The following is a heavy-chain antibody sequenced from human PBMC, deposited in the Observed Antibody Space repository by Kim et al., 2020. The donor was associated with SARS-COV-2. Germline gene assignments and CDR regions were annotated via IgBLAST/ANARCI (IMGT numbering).Heavy chain of an antibody. CDR2: IWYDGSNK. Sequence: GGSLRLSCAASGLTFSSHAMHWVRQAPGKGLEWVAVIWYDGSNKYYADSVKGRFTISRDNSKNTLYLQMNSLRAEDTAVYYCAKDPPHYYDSSGYDWYFDLWGRGTLVTVAS. D-gene: IGHD3-22*01. CDR3: AKDPPHYYDSSGYDWYFDL. CDR1: GLTFSSHA. J-gene: IGHJ2*01. V-gene: IGHV3-33*06.